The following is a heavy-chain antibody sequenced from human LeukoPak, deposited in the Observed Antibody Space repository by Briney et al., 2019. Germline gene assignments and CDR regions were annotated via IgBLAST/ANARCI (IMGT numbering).Heavy chain of an antibody. CDR3: ASSSWYLSSGYFDY. CDR2: IYYSGST. Sequence: SETLSLTCTVSGGSISSSSYYWGWIRQPPGKGLEWIGSIYYSGSTYYNPSLKSRVTISVDTSKNQFSLKLSSVTAADTAVYYCASSSWYLSSGYFDYWGQGTLVTVSS. V-gene: IGHV4-39*07. J-gene: IGHJ4*02. D-gene: IGHD6-13*01. CDR1: GGSISSSSYY.